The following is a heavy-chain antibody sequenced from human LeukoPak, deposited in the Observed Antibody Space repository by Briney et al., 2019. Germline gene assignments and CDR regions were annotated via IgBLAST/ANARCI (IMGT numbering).Heavy chain of an antibody. D-gene: IGHD3-10*01. CDR2: IYPGDSDT. V-gene: IGHV5-51*01. J-gene: IGHJ4*02. CDR1: RYSFTSYW. Sequence: GESLKISCKGSRYSFTSYWIGWVRQMPGKGLEWMGIIYPGDSDTRYSPSFQGQVTISADKSISTAYLQWSSLKASDTAMYYCARVKKYYYGSGSYRPHYFDCWGQGTLVTVSS. CDR3: ARVKKYYYGSGSYRPHYFDC.